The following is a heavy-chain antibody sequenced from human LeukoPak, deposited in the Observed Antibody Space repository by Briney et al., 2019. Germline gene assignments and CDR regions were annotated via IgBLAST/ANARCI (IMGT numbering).Heavy chain of an antibody. CDR2: ISGSGGST. Sequence: GGSRRLSWEASGFTFSSYAMSWVRQAPGKGLEWVSAISGSGGSTYYADSVKGRFTISRDNSKNTLYLQMNSLRVEDTAVYYCATQNWNDWGQGTLVTVSS. J-gene: IGHJ4*02. CDR1: GFTFSSYA. V-gene: IGHV3-23*01. CDR3: ATQNWND. D-gene: IGHD1-1*01.